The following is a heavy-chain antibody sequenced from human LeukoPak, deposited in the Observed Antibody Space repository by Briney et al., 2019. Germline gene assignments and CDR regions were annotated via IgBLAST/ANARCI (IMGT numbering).Heavy chain of an antibody. V-gene: IGHV3-21*01. J-gene: IGHJ4*02. CDR2: ISSSSGYI. CDR3: EGGYYYDSSGYYYFHY. CDR1: GFTFSNYN. D-gene: IGHD3-22*01. Sequence: PGGSLRLSCAASGFTFSNYNMNWVRQAPGKGLEWVSSISSSSGYIYYADSVKGRFTISRDNAKNSLYLQMNSLKAEDTAVYYCEGGYYYDSSGYYYFHYWGQGTPVTVSS.